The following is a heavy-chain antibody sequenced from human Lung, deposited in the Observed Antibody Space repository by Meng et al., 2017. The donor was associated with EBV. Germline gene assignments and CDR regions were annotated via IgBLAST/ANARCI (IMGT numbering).Heavy chain of an antibody. CDR1: GYTFVVSY. V-gene: IGHV1-2*06. Sequence: QVQLVQSGAEVRKPGASVKVSCETSGYTFVVSYIHWVRQAPGQGLEWMGRVNPSTGDSNYAQKFQGRVTMTRDKSISTAYMELASLTSDDTAMYYCAVPLSTPLAFDYWGQGTLVTVSS. CDR3: AVPLSTPLAFDY. CDR2: VNPSTGDS. J-gene: IGHJ4*02.